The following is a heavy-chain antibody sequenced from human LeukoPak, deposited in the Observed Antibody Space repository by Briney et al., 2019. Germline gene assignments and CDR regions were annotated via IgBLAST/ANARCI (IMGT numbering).Heavy chain of an antibody. J-gene: IGHJ4*02. CDR1: GFTFDDYA. Sequence: GGSLRLSCAASGFTFDDYAMHWVRQAPGKGLEWVSLISGDGGSTYYADSVKGRFTISRDNSKNSPYLQMNSLRTEDTALYYCAKGLGSGYYPYYFDYWGQGTLVTVSS. V-gene: IGHV3-43*02. CDR3: AKGLGSGYYPYYFDY. D-gene: IGHD3-22*01. CDR2: ISGDGGST.